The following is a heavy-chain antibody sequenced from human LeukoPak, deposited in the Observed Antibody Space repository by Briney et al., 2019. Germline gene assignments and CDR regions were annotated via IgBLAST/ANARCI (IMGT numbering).Heavy chain of an antibody. V-gene: IGHV4-59*01. Sequence: SETLSLTCTVSGGSISSYYWRWIRQPPGKGLEWIGYIYYSESTNYNPSLKSRVTISVDTSKNQFSLKLSSVTAADTAVYYCARGPYYDFWSGYYTGPYYFDYWGQGTLVTVSS. CDR1: GGSISSYY. CDR2: IYYSEST. CDR3: ARGPYYDFWSGYYTGPYYFDY. D-gene: IGHD3-3*01. J-gene: IGHJ4*02.